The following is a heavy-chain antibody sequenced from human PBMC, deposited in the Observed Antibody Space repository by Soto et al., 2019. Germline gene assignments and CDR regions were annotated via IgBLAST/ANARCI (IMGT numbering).Heavy chain of an antibody. D-gene: IGHD3-10*01. CDR3: ARGADSGSYHYYYYGMDV. CDR2: IIPIFGTA. CDR1: GGTFSSYA. V-gene: IGHV1-69*13. Sequence: SVKVSCKASGGTFSSYAISWVRQAPGQGLEWMGGIIPIFGTANYAQKFQGRVTITADESTSTAYMELSSLRSEDTAVYYCARGADSGSYHYYYYGMDVWGQGTTVTVSS. J-gene: IGHJ6*02.